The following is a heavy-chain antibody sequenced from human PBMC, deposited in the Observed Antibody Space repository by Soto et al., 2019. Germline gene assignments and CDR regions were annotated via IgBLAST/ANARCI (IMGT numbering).Heavy chain of an antibody. V-gene: IGHV3-33*01. CDR1: GFTLSSYG. CDR3: ARDVDSTDYYYYGMDV. J-gene: IGHJ6*02. D-gene: IGHD3-22*01. CDR2: IWYDGSNK. Sequence: QVQLVESGGGVVQPGRSLRLSCAASGFTLSSYGMHWVRQAPGKGLEWVAVIWYDGSNKYYADSVKGRFTISRDNSKNTLYLQMNSLRAEDTAVYYCARDVDSTDYYYYGMDVWGQGTTVTVSS.